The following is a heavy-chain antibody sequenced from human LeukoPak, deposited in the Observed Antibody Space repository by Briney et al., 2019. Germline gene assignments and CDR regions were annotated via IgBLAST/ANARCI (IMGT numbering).Heavy chain of an antibody. Sequence: PGGALRLSCAVSGITLSNYAMSWGRQAPGKGLEWVAGISGGGGGTNYADSVKGRFTISRDNSKNTLYLQINNLRVDDTAVYFCAKRGVVIRVILVGFHKEAYYFDCWGQGALVTVSS. V-gene: IGHV3-23*01. CDR1: GITLSNYA. D-gene: IGHD3-22*01. J-gene: IGHJ4*02. CDR2: ISGGGGGT. CDR3: AKRGVVIRVILVGFHKEAYYFDC.